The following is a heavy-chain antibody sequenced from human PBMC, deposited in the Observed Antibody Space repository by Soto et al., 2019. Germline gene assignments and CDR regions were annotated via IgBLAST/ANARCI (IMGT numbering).Heavy chain of an antibody. J-gene: IGHJ6*02. Sequence: GASVKVSCKASGGTFSSYAISWVRQAPGQGLEWMGGIIPIFGTANYAQKFQGRVTITADESTSTAYMELSSLRSEDTAVYYCARSIVVVPAAYYYYGMDVWGQGTTVTVSS. CDR3: ARSIVVVPAAYYYYGMDV. D-gene: IGHD2-2*01. CDR1: GGTFSSYA. V-gene: IGHV1-69*13. CDR2: IIPIFGTA.